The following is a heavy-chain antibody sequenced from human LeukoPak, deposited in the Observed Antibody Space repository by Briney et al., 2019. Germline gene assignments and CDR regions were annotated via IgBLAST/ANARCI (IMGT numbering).Heavy chain of an antibody. V-gene: IGHV3-49*04. J-gene: IGHJ4*02. CDR1: GLSFGDYG. CDR3: TASDHLYCSSSSCHFDY. D-gene: IGHD2-15*01. CDR2: IQSKTYGEGT. Sequence: GGSLRLSCTVSGLSFGDYGMSWVRQAPGKGLEWVSFIQSKTYGEGTMYAASVRGRFTISRDDSRSTAYLQMNSLKTEDTAVYYCTASDHLYCSSSSCHFDYWGQGTLATVAS.